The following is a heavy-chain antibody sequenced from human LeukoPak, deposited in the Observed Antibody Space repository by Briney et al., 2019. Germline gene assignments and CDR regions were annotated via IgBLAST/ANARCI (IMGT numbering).Heavy chain of an antibody. Sequence: SETLSLTCAVYGGSFSGYYWSWIRQPPGKGLEWIGEINHSGSTNYNPSLKSRVTISVDTSKNQFSLKLSSVTAADTAVYYCAREGAYGDYAIDYWGQGTLVTVSS. CDR3: AREGAYGDYAIDY. V-gene: IGHV4-34*01. CDR1: GGSFSGYY. CDR2: INHSGST. J-gene: IGHJ4*02. D-gene: IGHD4-17*01.